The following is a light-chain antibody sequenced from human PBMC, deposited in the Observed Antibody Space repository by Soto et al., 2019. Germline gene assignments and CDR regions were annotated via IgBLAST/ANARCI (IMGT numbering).Light chain of an antibody. CDR2: GAS. V-gene: IGKV3-15*01. J-gene: IGKJ1*01. Sequence: EIVITQSPATLSVSPGERATLSCRASQSVSSNLAWYQQKPGQAPRLLIYGASTRATGIPARFSGSGSGTEFTLTISSLQSEDFAVYYCQQYNNWWTFGQGTKVDIK. CDR3: QQYNNWWT. CDR1: QSVSSN.